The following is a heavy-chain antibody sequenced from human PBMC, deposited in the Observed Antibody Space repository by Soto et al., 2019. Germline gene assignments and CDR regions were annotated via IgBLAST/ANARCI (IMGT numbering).Heavy chain of an antibody. D-gene: IGHD1-1*01. CDR3: ARCGPGTYYYYYYMDV. V-gene: IGHV3-48*01. CDR2: ISSSSSTI. CDR1: GFTFSSYS. J-gene: IGHJ6*03. Sequence: PGGSLRLSCAASGFTFSSYSMNWVRQAPGKGLEWVSYISSSSSTIYYADSVKGRFTISRDNAKNSLYLQMNSLRAEDTAVYYCARCGPGTYYYYYYMDVWGKGTTVTVSS.